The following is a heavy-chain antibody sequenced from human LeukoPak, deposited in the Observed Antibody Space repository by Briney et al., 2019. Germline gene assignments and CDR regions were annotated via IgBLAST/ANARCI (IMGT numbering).Heavy chain of an antibody. J-gene: IGHJ3*01. Sequence: GGSLRLSCAASGFTFSSYAMSWVRQAPGMGLEWVSGISRSGSTYYTDSVKGRFTISRDNSKNTLDLQMNSLRAEDTAVYYCAKGGYFDFENWGQGTRVTVSS. CDR3: AKGGYFDFEN. D-gene: IGHD3-9*01. CDR1: GFTFSSYA. V-gene: IGHV3-23*01. CDR2: ISRSGST.